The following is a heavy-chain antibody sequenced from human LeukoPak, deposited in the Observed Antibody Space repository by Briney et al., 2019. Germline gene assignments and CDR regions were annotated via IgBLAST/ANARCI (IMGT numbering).Heavy chain of an antibody. J-gene: IGHJ4*02. Sequence: ASVKVSCKASGYTFTSYYMHWVRQAPGQGLEWMGIINPSGGSTSYAQKFQGRVTMTRDMSTSTVYMELSSLRSEDTAVYYCAREIAVAGYFDYWGQGTLVTVSS. V-gene: IGHV1-46*01. D-gene: IGHD6-19*01. CDR2: INPSGGST. CDR3: AREIAVAGYFDY. CDR1: GYTFTSYY.